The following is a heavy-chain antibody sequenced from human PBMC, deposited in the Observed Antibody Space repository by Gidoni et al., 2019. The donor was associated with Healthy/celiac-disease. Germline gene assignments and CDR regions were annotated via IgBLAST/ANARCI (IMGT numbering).Heavy chain of an antibody. CDR1: GGSFSGYY. J-gene: IGHJ4*02. V-gene: IGHV4-34*01. CDR2: INHSGST. Sequence: QVQLQQWGAGLLKPSETLSLTCAVYGGSFSGYYWSWIRQPPGKGLEWIGAINHSGSTNYNPSLKSRVTISVDTSKNQFSLKLGSVTAADTAVYYCARRPIVVVPAATYYFDYWGQGTLVTVSS. CDR3: ARRPIVVVPAATYYFDY. D-gene: IGHD2-2*01.